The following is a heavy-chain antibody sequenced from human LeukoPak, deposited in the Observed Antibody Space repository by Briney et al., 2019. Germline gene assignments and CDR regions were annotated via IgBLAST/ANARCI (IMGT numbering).Heavy chain of an antibody. J-gene: IGHJ3*02. CDR2: VSANGDTI. CDR3: AKGYYYVSCCAFDI. D-gene: IGHD3-10*02. Sequence: GGSLRLSCAASGFTFNTYEMNWVRQAPGKGLEWISYVSANGDTIYYADSVKGRFTISRDNSKNTLYLQMNSLRAEDTAVYYCAKGYYYVSCCAFDIWGQGTMVTVSS. CDR1: GFTFNTYE. V-gene: IGHV3-23*01.